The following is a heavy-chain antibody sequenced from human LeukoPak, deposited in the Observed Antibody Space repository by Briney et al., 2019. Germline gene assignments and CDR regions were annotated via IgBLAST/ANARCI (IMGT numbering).Heavy chain of an antibody. CDR2: INHSGST. J-gene: IGHJ4*02. CDR1: GGSISSYY. Sequence: KSSETLSLTCTVSGGSISSYYWSWIRQPPGKGLEWIGEINHSGSTNYSPSLKSRVTISVDTSKNQFSLKLSSVTAADTAVYYCARLSRSDSSVDVVDYWGQGTLVTVSS. V-gene: IGHV4-34*01. D-gene: IGHD3-22*01. CDR3: ARLSRSDSSVDVVDY.